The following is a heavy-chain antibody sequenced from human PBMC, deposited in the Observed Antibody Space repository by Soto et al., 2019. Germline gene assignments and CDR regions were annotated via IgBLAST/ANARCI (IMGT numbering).Heavy chain of an antibody. V-gene: IGHV4-30-2*04. CDR2: IYHSGST. Sequence: SLIKKPPGKGLEWIGYIYHSGSTYYNPSLKSRVTISVDRSKNQFSLKLSSVTAEDTAVYYCAKDAPDMNGWFYFDYWGQGALVTVSS. D-gene: IGHD6-19*01. J-gene: IGHJ4*02. CDR3: AKDAPDMNGWFYFDY.